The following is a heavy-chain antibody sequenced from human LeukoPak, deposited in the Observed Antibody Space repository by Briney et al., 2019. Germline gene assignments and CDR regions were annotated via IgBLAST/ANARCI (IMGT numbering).Heavy chain of an antibody. V-gene: IGHV1-2*02. CDR3: ARSPHILTGENFDY. Sequence: ASVKVSCKAPGYTFTGYYMHWVRQAPGQGLEWMGWINPNHGDTNYAQKFQDRVSMTRDTSISTAYMHLSRLRSDDTAVYYGARSPHILTGENFDYWGQGTLLTVSS. D-gene: IGHD3-9*01. CDR2: INPNHGDT. J-gene: IGHJ4*02. CDR1: GYTFTGYY.